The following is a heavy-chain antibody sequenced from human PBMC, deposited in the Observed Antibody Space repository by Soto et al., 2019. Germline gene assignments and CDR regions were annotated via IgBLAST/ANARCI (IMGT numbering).Heavy chain of an antibody. D-gene: IGHD4-17*01. J-gene: IGHJ4*02. CDR1: GFTFSSYN. Sequence: EVQLVESGGGLVQPGGSLRLSCAASGFTFSSYNMNWVRQAPGKGLEWVSYISSSSSTIYYADSVKSRFTISRDNAKNSLDLQMNSLRDEDTAVYYCARDLGNGDPTWPYFDYWGQGTLVTVSS. V-gene: IGHV3-48*02. CDR2: ISSSSSTI. CDR3: ARDLGNGDPTWPYFDY.